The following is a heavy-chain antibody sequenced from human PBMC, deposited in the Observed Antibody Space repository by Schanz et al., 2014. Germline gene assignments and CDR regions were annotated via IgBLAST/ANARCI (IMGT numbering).Heavy chain of an antibody. CDR2: ISRDGTTS. Sequence: QVQLVESGGGLVKPGGSLRLSCAASGFIFNDYYMNWIRQAPGKGLEWLSYISRDGTTSYYADSVKGRFTISRDNAKNSLYLEMTSLRGEDTAVYFCAKDRGDGYSNGIFQYWGLGTLVTVSS. J-gene: IGHJ4*02. V-gene: IGHV3-11*04. D-gene: IGHD5-18*01. CDR1: GFIFNDYY. CDR3: AKDRGDGYSNGIFQY.